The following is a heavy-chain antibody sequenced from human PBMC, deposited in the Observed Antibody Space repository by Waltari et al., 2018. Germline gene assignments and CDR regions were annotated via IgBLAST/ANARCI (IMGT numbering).Heavy chain of an antibody. CDR2: IYTSGST. Sequence: QVQLQESGPGLVKPSQTLSLTCTVSGGSISSGSYYWSWIRQPAGKGLEWLGYIYTSGSTNYNPSLKSRVTISVDTSKNQFSLKLSSVTAADTAVYYCAKATGKVVDYWGQGTLVTVSS. J-gene: IGHJ4*02. V-gene: IGHV4-61*09. D-gene: IGHD5-12*01. CDR3: AKATGKVVDY. CDR1: GGSISSGSYY.